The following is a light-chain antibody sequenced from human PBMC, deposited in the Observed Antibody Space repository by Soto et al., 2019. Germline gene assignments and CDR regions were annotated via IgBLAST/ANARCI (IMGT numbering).Light chain of an antibody. CDR2: EVS. CDR1: SSYVGSYNF. J-gene: IGLJ1*01. CDR3: CRYAGRSTYV. Sequence: QSVLTQPASVSGSPGQSITISCTRTSSYVGSYNFVSWYQQHPGKVPKVMIYEVSKRPSGVSDRFSGSKSGNTASLTISGLQAEDEADYYCCRYAGRSTYVFGTGTKVTVL. V-gene: IGLV2-23*02.